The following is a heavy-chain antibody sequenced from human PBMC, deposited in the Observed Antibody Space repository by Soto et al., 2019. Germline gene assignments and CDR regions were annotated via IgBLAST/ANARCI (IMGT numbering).Heavy chain of an antibody. CDR1: GGSISSSSYY. J-gene: IGHJ6*03. D-gene: IGHD4-17*01. CDR3: ARRSTVTDNFSRYYYMDV. V-gene: IGHV4-39*01. CDR2: IYYSGST. Sequence: SETLSLTCTVSGGSISSSSYYWGWIRQPPGKGLEWIGSIYYSGSTYYNPSLKSRVTISVDTSKNQFSLKLSSVTAADTAVYYCARRSTVTDNFSRYYYMDVWGKGTTVTVSS.